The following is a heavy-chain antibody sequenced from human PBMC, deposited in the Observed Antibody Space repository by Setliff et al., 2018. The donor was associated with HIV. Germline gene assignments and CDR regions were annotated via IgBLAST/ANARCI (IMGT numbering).Heavy chain of an antibody. D-gene: IGHD2-2*01. J-gene: IGHJ6*03. CDR3: AKSGYCGSSTCRNYFYYMDV. V-gene: IGHV3-23*01. CDR1: GFTFSNYA. CDR2: LSGSGIST. Sequence: GSLRLSCAASGFTFSNYAMRWVRQAPGKGLAWVSGLSGSGISTYNADSVKGRFTISRDNSNNALYLQMNSLRAEDTAVYYCAKSGYCGSSTCRNYFYYMDVWGKGTTVTVSS.